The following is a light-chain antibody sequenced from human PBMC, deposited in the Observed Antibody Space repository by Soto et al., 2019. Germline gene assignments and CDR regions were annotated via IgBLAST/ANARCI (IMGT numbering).Light chain of an antibody. V-gene: IGLV1-47*01. Sequence: QSVLTQPPSASGTPGQRVTISCSGSTSNIGKNFVYWYQPLPGMAPRRLLYKNDQRPAGVPDRFSGSKSGTSASLAISGVRSEDKADYFCAVWDDSLSAYLFGSGTKVTVL. CDR1: TSNIGKNF. J-gene: IGLJ1*01. CDR3: AVWDDSLSAYL. CDR2: KND.